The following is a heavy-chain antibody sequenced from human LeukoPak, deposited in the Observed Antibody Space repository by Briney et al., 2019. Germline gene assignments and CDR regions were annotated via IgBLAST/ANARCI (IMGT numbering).Heavy chain of an antibody. CDR1: GGTFSSYA. D-gene: IGHD3-9*01. Sequence: ASVKVSCKASGGTFSSYAISWVRQAPGQGPEWMGGIMPLFNTANYAQKFQGRVTFTTDDSTSTAYMELSSLISEDTAIYYCARVDRYYFYLDVWGKGTTVTVSS. V-gene: IGHV1-69*05. CDR2: IMPLFNTA. J-gene: IGHJ6*03. CDR3: ARVDRYYFYLDV.